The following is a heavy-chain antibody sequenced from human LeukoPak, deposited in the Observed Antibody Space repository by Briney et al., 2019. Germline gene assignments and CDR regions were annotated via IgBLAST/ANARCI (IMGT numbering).Heavy chain of an antibody. CDR3: AKDAYYYGSGSYYNIPWFDP. J-gene: IGHJ5*02. D-gene: IGHD3-10*01. CDR2: ISGSGGST. CDR1: GFTFSSYA. V-gene: IGHV3-23*01. Sequence: GGYLRLYCAASGFTFSSYAMSWVRQAPGKGLEWVSAISGSGGSTYYADSVKGRFTISRDNSKNTLYLQMNSLRAEDTAVYYCAKDAYYYGSGSYYNIPWFDPWGQGTLVTVSS.